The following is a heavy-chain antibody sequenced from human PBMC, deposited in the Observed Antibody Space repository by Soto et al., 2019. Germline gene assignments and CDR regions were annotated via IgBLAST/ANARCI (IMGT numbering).Heavy chain of an antibody. CDR2: ISGSGGST. Sequence: GGSLRLSCAASGFTFSRYAMSWVRQAPGKGLEWVSAISGSGGSTYYADSVKGRFTISRDNSKNTLYLQMNSLRAEDTAVYYCAKTPSYYYDSSGYSLWGQGTLVTVSS. D-gene: IGHD3-22*01. CDR3: AKTPSYYYDSSGYSL. V-gene: IGHV3-23*01. CDR1: GFTFSRYA. J-gene: IGHJ4*02.